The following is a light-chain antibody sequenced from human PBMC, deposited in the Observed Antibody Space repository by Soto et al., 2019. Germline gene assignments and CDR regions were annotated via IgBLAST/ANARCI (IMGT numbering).Light chain of an antibody. CDR1: QSVSSY. J-gene: IGKJ1*01. Sequence: ELVLTQSPATLSLSPGERATLSCRASQSVSSYLAWYQQNPGQAPRLLIYDASNRATGIPARFSGSGSGTDFTLTNSSLEPEDFAVYYCQQRSNWPTLGQGTTVDIK. CDR2: DAS. CDR3: QQRSNWPT. V-gene: IGKV3-11*01.